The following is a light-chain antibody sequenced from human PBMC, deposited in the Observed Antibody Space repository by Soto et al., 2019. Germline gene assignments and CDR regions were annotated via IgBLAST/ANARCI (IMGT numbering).Light chain of an antibody. V-gene: IGKV3D-20*02. CDR1: QSVSSSF. CDR3: QQRSNWPPET. CDR2: GAS. J-gene: IGKJ1*01. Sequence: EIVLTHSPGTLALYTVEIANLSRRSSQSVSSSFLAWYQQKPGQAPRLLIYGASSRATGIQARFSGSGSGTDFTLTISSLEPEDFAVYYCQQRSNWPPETFGQGTKVDI.